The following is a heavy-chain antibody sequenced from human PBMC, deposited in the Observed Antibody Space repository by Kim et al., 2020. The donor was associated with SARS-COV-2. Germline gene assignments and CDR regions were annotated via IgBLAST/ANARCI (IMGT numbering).Heavy chain of an antibody. D-gene: IGHD3-16*01. CDR1: GYSISSGYY. V-gene: IGHV4-38-2*02. CDR3: ARDPYDYVWGSYCPFDY. J-gene: IGHJ4*02. Sequence: SETLSLTCTVSGYSISSGYYWGWIRQPPGKGLEWIGSIYHSGSTYYNPSLKSRVTISVDTSKNQFSLKLSSVTAADTAVYYCARDPYDYVWGSYCPFDYWGQGSLVAGSP. CDR2: IYHSGST.